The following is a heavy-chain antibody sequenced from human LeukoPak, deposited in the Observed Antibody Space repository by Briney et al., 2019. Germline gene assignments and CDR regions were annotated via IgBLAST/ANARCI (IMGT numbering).Heavy chain of an antibody. CDR3: AKDIRDSSGYPYYFDY. CDR2: INTDGSST. D-gene: IGHD3-22*01. Sequence: GGSLRLSCAASGFTFSSYWMHWVRQAPGKGLVWVSRINTDGSSTSYADSVKGRFTISRDNAKNTLYLQMNSLRAEDTAVYYCAKDIRDSSGYPYYFDYWGQGTLVTVSS. J-gene: IGHJ4*02. CDR1: GFTFSSYW. V-gene: IGHV3-74*01.